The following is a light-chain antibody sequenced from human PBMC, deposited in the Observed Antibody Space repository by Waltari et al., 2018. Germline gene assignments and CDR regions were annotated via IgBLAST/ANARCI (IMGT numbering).Light chain of an antibody. Sequence: EIVLTQSPATLSLSPGERATLSCRASQSVSSYLAWYQQKPGQAPRLLIYGTYNRATCIPARFSGSGSGTDFTLTISSLEPEDFAVYYCQQRSSWPNTFGQGTKLEIK. CDR1: QSVSSY. CDR2: GTY. V-gene: IGKV3-11*01. J-gene: IGKJ2*01. CDR3: QQRSSWPNT.